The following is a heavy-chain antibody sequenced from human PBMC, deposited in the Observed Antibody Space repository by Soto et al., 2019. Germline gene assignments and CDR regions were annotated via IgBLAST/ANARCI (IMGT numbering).Heavy chain of an antibody. CDR2: ISYDGSNK. CDR1: GFTFSSYG. J-gene: IGHJ3*02. Sequence: GGSLRLSCAASGFTFSSYGMHWVRQAPGKGLEWVAVISYDGSNKYYADSVKGRFTISRDNSKNTLYLQMNSLRAEDTAVYYCAKAYCSGGSCYFWGIGAFDIWGQGTMVTVSS. V-gene: IGHV3-30*18. CDR3: AKAYCSGGSCYFWGIGAFDI. D-gene: IGHD2-15*01.